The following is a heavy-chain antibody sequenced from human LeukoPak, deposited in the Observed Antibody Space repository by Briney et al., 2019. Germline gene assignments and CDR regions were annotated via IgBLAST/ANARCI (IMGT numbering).Heavy chain of an antibody. J-gene: IGHJ3*02. V-gene: IGHV1-46*01. CDR3: ARALVPVSAFDI. Sequence: ASVKVSCKASGYTFTGYYMHWVRQAPGQGLERMGIINPSGGSTSYAQKFQGRVTMTRDMSTSTVYMELSSLRSEDTAVYYCARALVPVSAFDIWGQGTMVTVSS. CDR2: INPSGGST. D-gene: IGHD1-14*01. CDR1: GYTFTGYY.